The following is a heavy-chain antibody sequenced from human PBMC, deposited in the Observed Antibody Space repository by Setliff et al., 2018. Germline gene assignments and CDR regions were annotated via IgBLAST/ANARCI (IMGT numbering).Heavy chain of an antibody. D-gene: IGHD6-13*01. V-gene: IGHV1-2*02. J-gene: IGHJ4*02. Sequence: ASVKVSCKASGYTFTGYYMHWVRQAPGQGLEWMGWINPNSGNTNYAQKFQGRVTMTTDTSTSTAYMELRSLRSDDTAVYYCARVSEAAAAGFDYWGQGTLVTVSS. CDR2: INPNSGNT. CDR3: ARVSEAAAAGFDY. CDR1: GYTFTGYY.